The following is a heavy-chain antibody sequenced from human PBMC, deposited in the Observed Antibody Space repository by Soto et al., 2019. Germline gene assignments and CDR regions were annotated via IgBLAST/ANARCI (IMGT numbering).Heavy chain of an antibody. J-gene: IGHJ5*02. D-gene: IGHD6-19*01. CDR1: GFTFSSYA. CDR3: AKDRGAGGRFSGIAVAGIPS. CDR2: ISGGGGNT. Sequence: PGGSLRLSCAASGFTFSSYAMSWVRQTPGKGLEWVSGISGGGGNTYYADSVTGRFTISRDNSRNTLYLQMNSLRAADTAIYYGAKDRGAGGRFSGIAVAGIPSWGQGTLVTVSS. V-gene: IGHV3-23*01.